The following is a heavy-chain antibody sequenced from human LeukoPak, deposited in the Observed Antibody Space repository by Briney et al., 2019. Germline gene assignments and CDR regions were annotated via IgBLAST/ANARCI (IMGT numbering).Heavy chain of an antibody. J-gene: IGHJ4*02. D-gene: IGHD4-17*01. CDR2: INTNTGNP. CDR3: ARSNNDGDYLGVGFDY. Sequence: GASVNVSCKTSGYTFTSYAMNWVRQAPGQGLEWMGWINTNTGNPTYARGFTGRSVFSLDTSVSTAYLQISSLKAEDTAVYYCARSNNDGDYLGVGFDYWGQGTLVTVSS. V-gene: IGHV7-4-1*02. CDR1: GYTFTSYA.